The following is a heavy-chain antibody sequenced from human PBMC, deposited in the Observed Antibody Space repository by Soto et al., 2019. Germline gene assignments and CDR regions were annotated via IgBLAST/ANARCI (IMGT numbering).Heavy chain of an antibody. D-gene: IGHD5-18*01. CDR3: ARSRVDTAMVTSLADAFDI. CDR2: ISAYNSNT. Sequence: ASVKVSCKASGYTFTSYGIIWVRQAPGQGLEWMGWISAYNSNTNYAQKIQGRVTMTTDTSMSTAYMELRSLRSDDTAVYYCARSRVDTAMVTSLADAFDIWGQGTMVTVSS. V-gene: IGHV1-18*01. J-gene: IGHJ3*02. CDR1: GYTFTSYG.